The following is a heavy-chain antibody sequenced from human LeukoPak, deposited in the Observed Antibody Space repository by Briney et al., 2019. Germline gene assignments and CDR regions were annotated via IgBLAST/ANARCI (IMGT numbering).Heavy chain of an antibody. CDR3: ARDLGCSSTSCYVNAFDI. Sequence: ASVKVSCKASGYTFTSYGISWVRQAPGQGLEWMGWISAYNGNTNYAQKLQGRVTMTTDTSTSTAYMELRSPRSDDTAVYYCARDLGCSSTSCYVNAFDIWGQGTMVTVSS. CDR1: GYTFTSYG. D-gene: IGHD2-2*01. CDR2: ISAYNGNT. J-gene: IGHJ3*02. V-gene: IGHV1-18*04.